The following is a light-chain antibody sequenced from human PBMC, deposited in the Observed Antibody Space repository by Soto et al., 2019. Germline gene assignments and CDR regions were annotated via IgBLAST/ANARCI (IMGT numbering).Light chain of an antibody. CDR2: EVS. J-gene: IGKJ5*01. CDR3: MQSTQLPPT. Sequence: DVVITQTPLSLSVAPLQPPSISCKSSQSLLHITGETFLFWYLQKPGQSPQLLIYEVSTRVSGVPDRFSGSGSGTDFTLEISRVETDDVGIYYCMQSTQLPPTFGQGTRLEIK. V-gene: IGKV2D-29*02. CDR1: QSLLHITGETF.